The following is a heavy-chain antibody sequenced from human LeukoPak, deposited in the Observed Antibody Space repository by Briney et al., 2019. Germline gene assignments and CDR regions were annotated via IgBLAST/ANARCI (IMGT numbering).Heavy chain of an antibody. CDR2: INHSGST. J-gene: IGHJ4*02. D-gene: IGHD5-12*01. CDR1: GGSFSGYY. V-gene: IGHV4-34*01. CDR3: ARVSGYDYDY. Sequence: PSETLSLTCAVYGGSFSGYYWSWIRQPPGKGLEWIGEINHSGSTNYNPSLKSRVTISVDTSKNRFSLKLSSVTAADTAVYYCARVSGYDYDYWGQGTLVTVSS.